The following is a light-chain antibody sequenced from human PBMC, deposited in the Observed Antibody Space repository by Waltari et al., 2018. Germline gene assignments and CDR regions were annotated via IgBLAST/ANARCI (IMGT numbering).Light chain of an antibody. Sequence: QSALTQPPSASGPPGQRVTMSCSGSNSKIGSKTVTWYQQFPGTAPKLLIYSNDQRPSGVPDRVSGSKSGTSASLAISGLQSEDEADYYCAAWDDSLNGWVFGGGTKLTVL. CDR1: NSKIGSKT. CDR3: AAWDDSLNGWV. J-gene: IGLJ3*02. CDR2: SND. V-gene: IGLV1-44*01.